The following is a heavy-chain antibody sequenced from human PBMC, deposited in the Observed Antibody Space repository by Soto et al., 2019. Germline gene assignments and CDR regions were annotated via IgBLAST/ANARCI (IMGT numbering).Heavy chain of an antibody. CDR2: ISSSSSTI. CDR3: ARDLPRWHYGSGSYSY. Sequence: PGGSLRLSCAASGFTFSSYSMNWVRQAPGKGLEWVSYISSSSSTIYYADSVKGRFTISRDNAKNSLYLQMNSLRAEDTAVYYCARDLPRWHYGSGSYSYWGQGTLVTVSS. J-gene: IGHJ4*02. CDR1: GFTFSSYS. D-gene: IGHD3-10*01. V-gene: IGHV3-48*01.